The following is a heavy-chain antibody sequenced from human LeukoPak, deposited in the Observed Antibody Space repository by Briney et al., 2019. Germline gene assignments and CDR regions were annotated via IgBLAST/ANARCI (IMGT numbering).Heavy chain of an antibody. V-gene: IGHV1-24*01. CDR3: TTELWNSSWF. CDR2: FDPEDGET. D-gene: IGHD6-13*01. J-gene: IGHJ4*02. Sequence: ASVTVSFKVSGYTLSDLSMHWVRQAPGKGLEWMGGFDPEDGETIYAQKFQGRVTMTEDTSTDTAYMELSSLRSEDTAVYYCTTELWNSSWFWGQGTLVTVSS. CDR1: GYTLSDLS.